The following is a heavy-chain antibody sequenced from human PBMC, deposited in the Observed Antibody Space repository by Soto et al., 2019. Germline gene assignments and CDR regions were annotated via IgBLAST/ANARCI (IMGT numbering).Heavy chain of an antibody. CDR2: IYYSGST. J-gene: IGHJ4*02. V-gene: IGHV4-59*01. CDR1: GGSISSYY. Sequence: SETLSLTCTVSGGSISSYYWSWIRQPPGKGLEWIGYIYYSGSTNYNPSLKSRVTISVDTSKNQFSLKLSSVTAADTAVYYCARVAAAADNFDYWGQGTLVTVSS. D-gene: IGHD6-13*01. CDR3: ARVAAAADNFDY.